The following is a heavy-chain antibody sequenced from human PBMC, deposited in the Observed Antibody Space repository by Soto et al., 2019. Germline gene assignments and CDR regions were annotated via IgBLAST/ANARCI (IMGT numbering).Heavy chain of an antibody. CDR2: IYYSLST. J-gene: IGHJ5*02. CDR1: GGAMMSYY. D-gene: IGHD3-10*01. CDR3: SXGFKDITMVRGANKWFDP. V-gene: IGHV4-59*08. Sequence: SETLSLTCTVSGGAMMSYYWSWIRQPPGIGLGFIGFIYYSLSTKYNPSLNSRLTISLYASKSQLSLTLTSVTAADTAVYYCSXGFKDITMVRGANKWFDPWGQGTLVTVSS.